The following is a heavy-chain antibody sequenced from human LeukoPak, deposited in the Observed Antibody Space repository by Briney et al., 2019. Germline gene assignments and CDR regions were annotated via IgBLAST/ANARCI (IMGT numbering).Heavy chain of an antibody. CDR1: GDSINNTHW. Sequence: SETLSLTGAVSGDSINNTHWWSWVRQPPGKGLEWIGEIYQSGDANYNPSLKSRATISVDTSKNQFSLKLSSVTAADTATYYCVRSSRGSTGYQSFNYWGQGTLVTVSS. V-gene: IGHV4-4*02. CDR3: VRSSRGSTGYQSFNY. J-gene: IGHJ4*02. D-gene: IGHD3-22*01. CDR2: IYQSGDA.